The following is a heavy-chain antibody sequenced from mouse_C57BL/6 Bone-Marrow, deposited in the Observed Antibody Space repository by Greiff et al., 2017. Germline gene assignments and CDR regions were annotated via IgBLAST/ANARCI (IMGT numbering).Heavy chain of an antibody. J-gene: IGHJ2*01. CDR2: IDPSDSYT. V-gene: IGHV1-69*01. CDR3: ARSLYYGSSYNY. CDR1: GYTFTSYW. D-gene: IGHD1-1*01. Sequence: VQLQQSGAELVKPGASVKLSCKASGYTFTSYWMHWVKQRPGQGLEWIGEIDPSDSYTNYNQKFKGKSTLTVDKSSSTAYMQLSSLTSEDSAVYYCARSLYYGSSYNYWGQGTTLTVSS.